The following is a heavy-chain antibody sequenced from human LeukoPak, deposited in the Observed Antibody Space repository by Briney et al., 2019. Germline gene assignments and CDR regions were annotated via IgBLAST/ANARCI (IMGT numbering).Heavy chain of an antibody. V-gene: IGHV1-58*02. D-gene: IGHD1-1*01. CDR3: ARIRPVTTGLKGYYFDY. CDR1: GFTFTSSA. CDR2: IVVGSGNT. J-gene: IGHJ4*02. Sequence: SVKVSCKASGFTFTSSAMQWVRQARGQRLEWIGWIVVGSGNTNYAQKFQERVTITRDTSISTAYMDLSALRSEDTAVYYCARIRPVTTGLKGYYFDYWGQGTLVTVSS.